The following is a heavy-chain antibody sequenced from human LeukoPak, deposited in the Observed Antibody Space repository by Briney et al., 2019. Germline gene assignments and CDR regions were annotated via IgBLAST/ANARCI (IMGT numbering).Heavy chain of an antibody. D-gene: IGHD5-12*01. CDR3: ARWGYSGYDLSLSWFDP. Sequence: SETLSLTCTVSGGSISSGSYYWSWIRQPAGKGLEWIGRIYTSGSTNYNPSLKSRVTISVDTSKNQFSLKLSSVAAADTAVYYCARWGYSGYDLSLSWFDPLGPGNPGHRLL. V-gene: IGHV4-61*02. CDR2: IYTSGST. J-gene: IGHJ5*02. CDR1: GGSISSGSYY.